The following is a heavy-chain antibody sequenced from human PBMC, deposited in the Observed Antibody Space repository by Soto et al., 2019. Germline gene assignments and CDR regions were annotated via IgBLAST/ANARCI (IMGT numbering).Heavy chain of an antibody. D-gene: IGHD3-22*01. CDR1: GGSISSYY. CDR2: IYTSGST. CDR3: ARGPVVVITGWHWFDP. V-gene: IGHV4-4*07. J-gene: IGHJ5*02. Sequence: SETLSLTCTVSGGSISSYYWSWIRQPAGKGLEWIGRIYTSGSTNYNPSLKSRVIMSVDASKNQFSLKLSSVTAADTAVYYCARGPVVVITGWHWFDPWGQGTLVTVSS.